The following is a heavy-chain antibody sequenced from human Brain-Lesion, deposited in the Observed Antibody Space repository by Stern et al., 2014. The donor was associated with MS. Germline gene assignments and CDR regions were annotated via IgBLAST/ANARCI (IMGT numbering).Heavy chain of an antibody. D-gene: IGHD6-13*01. CDR2: SDHSGST. J-gene: IGHJ4*02. CDR1: GGSISSSNW. Sequence: QVQLQESGPGLVKPSGTLSLTCAVSGGSISSSNWWSWVRQSPGKGLEWIGESDHSGSTIYNPSLKSRVTASVDQSKNSFSLNLRSVPAADTAVYFCARFPASRPHVFDSWGQGTLVTVSS. V-gene: IGHV4-4*02. CDR3: ARFPASRPHVFDS.